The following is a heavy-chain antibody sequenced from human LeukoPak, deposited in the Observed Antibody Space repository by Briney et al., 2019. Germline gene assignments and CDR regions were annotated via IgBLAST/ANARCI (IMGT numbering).Heavy chain of an antibody. J-gene: IGHJ4*02. D-gene: IGHD4-17*01. CDR2: INHSGST. Sequence: PSETLSLTCAVYGGSFSGYYWSWIRQPPGKGLEWIGEINHSGSTNYNPSLKSRVTISVDTSKNQFSLKLSSVTAADTAVYYCARASWGTVTTKVADYWGQGTLVTVSS. CDR1: GGSFSGYY. CDR3: ARASWGTVTTKVADY. V-gene: IGHV4-34*01.